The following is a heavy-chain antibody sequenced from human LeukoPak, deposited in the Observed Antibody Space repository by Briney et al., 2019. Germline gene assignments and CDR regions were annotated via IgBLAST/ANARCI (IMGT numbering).Heavy chain of an antibody. J-gene: IGHJ4*02. Sequence: PGRSLRLSCEVSGFTFSRFGFHWVRQAPGKGLEWVSFISNDGNKRNYGDSVKGRFTISRDDSKNTVYLQVNSLRAEDTAIYYCAKDLGSFTYGQEPFDYWGQGILVTVSS. CDR3: AKDLGSFTYGQEPFDY. CDR1: GFTFSRFG. V-gene: IGHV3-30*18. D-gene: IGHD3-10*01. CDR2: ISNDGNKR.